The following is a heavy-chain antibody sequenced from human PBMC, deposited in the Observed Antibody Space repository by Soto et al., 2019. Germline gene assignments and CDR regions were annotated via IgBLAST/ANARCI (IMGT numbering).Heavy chain of an antibody. V-gene: IGHV3-15*07. D-gene: IGHD3-3*02. Sequence: EGQLVESGGGLVKPGGSLRLSCAASGFTFSNAWMNWVRQAPGKGLEWVGRIKSKTDGGTTDYAAPVKGRFTISRDDSNNTLYLQMNSLKTEDTAVYYCTTAPVPPETALFDYWGQGTLVTVSS. CDR3: TTAPVPPETALFDY. CDR2: IKSKTDGGTT. J-gene: IGHJ4*02. CDR1: GFTFSNAW.